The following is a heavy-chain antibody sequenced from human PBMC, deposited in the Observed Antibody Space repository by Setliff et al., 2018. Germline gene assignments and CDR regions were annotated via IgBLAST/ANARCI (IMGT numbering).Heavy chain of an antibody. CDR1: GGSISNTYYY. D-gene: IGHD1-1*01. CDR2: IYTSWST. Sequence: PSETLSLTCTVSGGSISNTYYYWSWIRQPAGQGLEWIGQIYTSWSTNYNPSLKSRVTISVDTSKSQFSLKLSSVTAADVALYYCARGAPQRSSFDSRYMDVWGKGTTVTVSS. V-gene: IGHV4-61*09. CDR3: ARGAPQRSSFDSRYMDV. J-gene: IGHJ6*03.